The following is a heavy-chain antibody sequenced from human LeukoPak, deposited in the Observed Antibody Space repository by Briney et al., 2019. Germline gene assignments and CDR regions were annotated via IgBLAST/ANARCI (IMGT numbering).Heavy chain of an antibody. Sequence: ASVKVSCKASGYTFTSYYMHWVRQALGQGLEWMGIINPSGGSTSYAQKFQGRVTMTRDTSTSTVYMELSSLRSEDTAVYYCRITMVRGAPYYFDYWGQGTLVTVSS. J-gene: IGHJ4*02. V-gene: IGHV1-46*01. D-gene: IGHD3-10*01. CDR3: RITMVRGAPYYFDY. CDR1: GYTFTSYY. CDR2: INPSGGST.